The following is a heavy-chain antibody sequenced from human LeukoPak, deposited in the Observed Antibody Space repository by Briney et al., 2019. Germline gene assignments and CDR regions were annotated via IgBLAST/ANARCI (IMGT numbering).Heavy chain of an antibody. Sequence: ASVKVSCKASGYTFTSYYMHWGRQAPGQGLEWMGIINPSGGSTSYAQKFQGRVILTWDTSISTAYMELSSLTSDDTAVYYCVRVPQRVPHNWFDPWGQGTLVTVSS. J-gene: IGHJ5*02. CDR2: INPSGGST. CDR1: GYTFTSYY. D-gene: IGHD1-1*01. CDR3: VRVPQRVPHNWFDP. V-gene: IGHV1-46*01.